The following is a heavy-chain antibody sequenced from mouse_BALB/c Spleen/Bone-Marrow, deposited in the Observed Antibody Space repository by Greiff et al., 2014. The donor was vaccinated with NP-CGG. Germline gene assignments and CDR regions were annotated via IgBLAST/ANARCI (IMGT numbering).Heavy chain of an antibody. V-gene: IGHV14-3*02. D-gene: IGHD2-14*01. J-gene: IGHJ1*01. CDR1: GFNIKDTY. Sequence: VQLQQSGAELVKPGASVKLSCTASGFNIKDTYLHWVKQRPEQGLDWIGRVDPAIFTKYDPKFQGKATITADTSSNTAYLHLSSLTSEDTAVYYCASYRYGWYFDVWGAGTTVTVSS. CDR3: ASYRYGWYFDV. CDR2: VDPAIFT.